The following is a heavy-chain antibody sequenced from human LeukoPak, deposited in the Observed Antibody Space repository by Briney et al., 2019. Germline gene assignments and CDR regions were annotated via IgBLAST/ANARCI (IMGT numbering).Heavy chain of an antibody. CDR2: ICGSGSCT. J-gene: IGHJ3*02. D-gene: IGHD3-16*01. Sequence: GGSLRLSCAASGFTFSDYALGWVRQAPGKGLEWVSTICGSGSCTYYADSVKGRFTISRDNSRNTLYLQMNSLRAEDTAVYYCARDALIDYSRPFDIWGQGTMVTVSS. CDR1: GFTFSDYA. CDR3: ARDALIDYSRPFDI. V-gene: IGHV3-23*01.